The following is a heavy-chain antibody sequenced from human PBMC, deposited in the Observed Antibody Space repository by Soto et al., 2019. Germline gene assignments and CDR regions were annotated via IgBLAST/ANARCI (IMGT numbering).Heavy chain of an antibody. D-gene: IGHD3-3*01. CDR1: GYGFTSYW. CDR3: ARVPHTYYDFFSGPSSEFYYYVMDV. J-gene: IGHJ6*02. V-gene: IGHV5-10-1*03. Sequence: EVQLVQSGAELKKPGEALRISCKGSGYGFTSYWISWVRQMPGRGLEWMGRIDPSDSSTNYSPSFQGHVIFSTDKSISTAHLQWRSLQASDTAIYYCARVPHTYYDFFSGPSSEFYYYVMDVWGQGTTVTVSS. CDR2: IDPSDSST.